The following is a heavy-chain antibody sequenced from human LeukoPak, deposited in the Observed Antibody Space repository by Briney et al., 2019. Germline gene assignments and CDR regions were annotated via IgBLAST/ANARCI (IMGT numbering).Heavy chain of an antibody. V-gene: IGHV3-33*06. D-gene: IGHD1-26*01. Sequence: PGRSLRLSCEASGFTFRNHGMHWVRQAPGKGLEWVAVIWYDGSNKEYADTVKGRFTISRDNSKNTLYLQMNSLRAEDTAVYHCAKDRSREFDYWGQGTLVTVSS. CDR1: GFTFRNHG. J-gene: IGHJ4*02. CDR3: AKDRSREFDY. CDR2: IWYDGSNK.